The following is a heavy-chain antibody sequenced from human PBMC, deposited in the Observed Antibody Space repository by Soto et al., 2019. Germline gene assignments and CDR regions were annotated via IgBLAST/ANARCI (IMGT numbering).Heavy chain of an antibody. D-gene: IGHD6-19*01. J-gene: IGHJ4*02. CDR3: ARGLGGGWYYLGY. Sequence: QGQLEQSGAEVKRPGASVKVSCKASGYAFTNYGISWVRQAPGQGLEWMGWITVNSGNTNYAQKIQGRVTMTTDTSTGTAYMELRSLRSDDTGVYFGARGLGGGWYYLGYWGQGTLVTVSS. V-gene: IGHV1-18*01. CDR1: GYAFTNYG. CDR2: ITVNSGNT.